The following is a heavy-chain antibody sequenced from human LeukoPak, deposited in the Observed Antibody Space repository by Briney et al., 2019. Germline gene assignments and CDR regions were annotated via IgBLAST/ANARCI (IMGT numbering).Heavy chain of an antibody. Sequence: GGSLRLSCAASGFTFSSYSMNWVRQAPGKGLEWVSSISSGGIHIYYADSVKGRFTISRDNSKSTLSLQMNSLRAEDTAIYYCATYRQVLLPFESWGQGTLVTVSS. J-gene: IGHJ4*02. CDR3: ATYRQVLLPFES. V-gene: IGHV3-21*04. D-gene: IGHD2-8*02. CDR2: ISSGGIHI. CDR1: GFTFSSYS.